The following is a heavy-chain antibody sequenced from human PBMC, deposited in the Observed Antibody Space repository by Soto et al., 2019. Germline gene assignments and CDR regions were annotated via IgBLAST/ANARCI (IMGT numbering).Heavy chain of an antibody. J-gene: IGHJ3*02. CDR2: IIPIFGTA. V-gene: IGHV1-69*13. CDR3: ARDRWYTMVRGVITPIPSDAFDI. D-gene: IGHD3-10*01. Sequence: SVKVSCKASGGTFSSYAISWVRQAPGQGLEWMGGIIPIFGTANYAQKFQGRVTITADESTSTAYMELSSLRSEDTAVYYCARDRWYTMVRGVITPIPSDAFDIWGQGTMVTVSS. CDR1: GGTFSSYA.